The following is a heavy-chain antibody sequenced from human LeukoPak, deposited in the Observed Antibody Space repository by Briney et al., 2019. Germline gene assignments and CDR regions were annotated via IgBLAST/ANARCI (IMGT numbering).Heavy chain of an antibody. CDR1: GDSVSSNSAA. Sequence: SQSLSHTCAISGDSVSSNSAAWNWTRQSPSGGLEWLGWIFYRSKWYNDYAVSVKSRITNNPDTTKNQFSLQLNSVTPEDTAVYYCAREYSISRTPNRHDYWGQGTLVTVSS. CDR2: IFYRSKWYN. V-gene: IGHV6-1*01. D-gene: IGHD6-13*01. CDR3: AREYSISRTPNRHDY. J-gene: IGHJ4*02.